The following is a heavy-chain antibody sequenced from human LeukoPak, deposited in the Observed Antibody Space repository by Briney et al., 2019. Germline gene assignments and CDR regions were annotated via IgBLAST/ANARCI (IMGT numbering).Heavy chain of an antibody. CDR3: AGLKGGGSYRNFDY. CDR2: IYYSGST. V-gene: IGHV4-59*01. Sequence: SETLSLTCTVSGGSISSYYWNWIRQPPGKGLEWIGYIYYSGSTNYNPSLKSRVTISVDTSKNQFSLRLSSVTAADTAVYYCAGLKGGGSYRNFDYWGQGTLVTVSS. J-gene: IGHJ4*02. D-gene: IGHD3-16*02. CDR1: GGSISSYY.